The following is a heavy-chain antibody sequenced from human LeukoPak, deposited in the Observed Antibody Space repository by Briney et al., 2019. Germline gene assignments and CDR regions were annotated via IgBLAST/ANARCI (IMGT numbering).Heavy chain of an antibody. Sequence: PSETLSLTCAVYGGSFSGYYWSWIRQPPGKGLEWIGEINHSGSTNYNPSLKSRVTISVDTSKNQFSLKLSSVTAADTAVYYCARRVKQWLVYRHSFDYWGQGTLVTVSS. J-gene: IGHJ4*02. V-gene: IGHV4-34*01. CDR2: INHSGST. CDR3: ARRVKQWLVYRHSFDY. CDR1: GGSFSGYY. D-gene: IGHD6-19*01.